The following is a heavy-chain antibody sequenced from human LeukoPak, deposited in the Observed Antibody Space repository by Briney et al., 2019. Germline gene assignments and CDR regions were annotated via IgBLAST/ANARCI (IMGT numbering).Heavy chain of an antibody. CDR3: ARIQSGSYWSYYYYYMDV. D-gene: IGHD1-26*01. CDR1: GYTFTSYD. J-gene: IGHJ6*03. Sequence: GASVQVSCKASGYTFTSYDINWVRQATGQGLEWMGWMNPNSGNTGYAQKFQGRVTITRNTSISTAYMELSSLRSEDTAVYYCARIQSGSYWSYYYYYMDVWGKGTTVTVSS. CDR2: MNPNSGNT. V-gene: IGHV1-8*03.